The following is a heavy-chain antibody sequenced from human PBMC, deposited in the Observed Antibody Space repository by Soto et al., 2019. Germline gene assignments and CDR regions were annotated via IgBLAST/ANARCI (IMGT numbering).Heavy chain of an antibody. CDR3: ARGRGVPYAFDI. V-gene: IGHV1-8*01. D-gene: IGHD2-8*01. CDR2: MNPNSGNT. CDR1: VYTFTSYD. J-gene: IGHJ3*02. Sequence: ASVKVSCKXSVYTFTSYDINWVRQATGQGLEWMGWMNPNSGNTGYAQKFQGRVTMTRNTSTSTAYMELSSLRSEDTAVYYCARGRGVPYAFDIWGQGTMVTVS.